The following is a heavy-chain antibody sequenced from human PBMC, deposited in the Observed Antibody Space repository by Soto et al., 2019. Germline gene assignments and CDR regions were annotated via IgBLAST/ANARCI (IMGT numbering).Heavy chain of an antibody. CDR3: ARGGGIEAPRPPGY. CDR2: ISSSSSYI. D-gene: IGHD6-13*01. J-gene: IGHJ4*02. CDR1: GFTFSIYS. V-gene: IGHV3-21*01. Sequence: EVQLVESGGGLVKPGGSLRLSCAASGFTFSIYSMNWVRQAPGKGLEWVSSISSSSSYIYYADSVKGRFTISRDNAKNSLYLQMNSLRAEATAVYYCARGGGIEAPRPPGYWGQGTLVTVSS.